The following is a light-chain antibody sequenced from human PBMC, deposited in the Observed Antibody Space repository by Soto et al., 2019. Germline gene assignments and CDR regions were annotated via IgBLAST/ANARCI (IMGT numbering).Light chain of an antibody. CDR3: QHTLKWPPT. CDR2: GAS. Sequence: EIVLSQSPATLSVSPGERPTLSCMASQSVRNNLAWYQQRPGQAPRLLMYGASTRPSGIPARFTGGGSGTDFTLTITSLQSEDFALYYCQHTLKWPPTFGQGTKVDIK. J-gene: IGKJ1*01. V-gene: IGKV3-15*01. CDR1: QSVRNN.